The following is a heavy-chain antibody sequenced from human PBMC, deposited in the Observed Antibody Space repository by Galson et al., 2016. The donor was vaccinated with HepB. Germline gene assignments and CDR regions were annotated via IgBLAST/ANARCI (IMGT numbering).Heavy chain of an antibody. CDR3: AKRHEYCPAVGCSVDY. CDR2: DSMDGRRK. V-gene: IGHV3-30*18. CDR1: GFTFSNYG. Sequence: SLRLSCAASGFTFSNYGMHWVRPAPAKGLEWVAADSMDGRRKFYADSVKGRFTISRDNSNNMLFLQMSSLRADDTAVYYCAKRHEYCPAVGCSVDYWGQGTLVSVSS. J-gene: IGHJ4*02. D-gene: IGHD2/OR15-2a*01.